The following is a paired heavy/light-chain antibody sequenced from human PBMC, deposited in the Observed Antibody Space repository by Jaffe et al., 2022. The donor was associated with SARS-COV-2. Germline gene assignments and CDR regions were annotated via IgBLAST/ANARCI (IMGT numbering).Light chain of an antibody. Sequence: DIQMTQSPSSLSASVGDRVTITCRTSQTIGNYLNWYQQKPGKAPKLLISAASSLLSGVPSRFSGSGSGTDFTLTISSLQPEDFATYYCQQSYTTLFTFGPGTKVDIK. CDR2: AAS. J-gene: IGKJ3*01. CDR1: QTIGNY. V-gene: IGKV1-39*01. CDR3: QQSYTTLFT.
Heavy chain of an antibody. J-gene: IGHJ4*02. CDR2: IDQDGSGH. CDR1: GFTFSGYW. V-gene: IGHV3-7*01. D-gene: IGHD3-10*02. Sequence: VQLVESGGGLVQPGGSLRLSCAVSGFTFSGYWMTWVRQAPGKGLEWVANIDQDGSGHYYVDSVKGRFTISRDNAKNSLYLQMNSLRAEDTALYYCATVRGVIVRNIDWWGQGTLVTVSS. CDR3: ATVRGVIVRNIDW.